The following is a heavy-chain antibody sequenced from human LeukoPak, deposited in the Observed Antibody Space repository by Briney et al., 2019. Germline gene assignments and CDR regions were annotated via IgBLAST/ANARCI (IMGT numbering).Heavy chain of an antibody. D-gene: IGHD3-10*01. Sequence: PGASVKVSCKASGYTFTSYGISWVRQAPGQGLEWMGWISAYNGNTNYAQKLQGRVTMTTDTPTTTAYMELRSLTFDDTAVYYCARDDEEFGELSWFDPWGQGTLVTVSS. CDR3: ARDDEEFGELSWFDP. CDR2: ISAYNGNT. CDR1: GYTFTSYG. J-gene: IGHJ5*02. V-gene: IGHV1-18*01.